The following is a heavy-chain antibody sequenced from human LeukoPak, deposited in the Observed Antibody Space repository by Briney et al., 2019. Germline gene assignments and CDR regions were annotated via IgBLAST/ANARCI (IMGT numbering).Heavy chain of an antibody. V-gene: IGHV3-43*02. D-gene: IGHD2/OR15-2a*01. J-gene: IGHJ6*02. Sequence: GGSLRLSCAASGFTIGPYAMYWVRQGPGRGLEWVSVIKADGSGTSYADSVRGRFTTSRDNSKNSLYLQMNSLTSEDTALYYCATWAFYHNLDVWGQGTTVIDSS. CDR1: GFTIGPYA. CDR3: ATWAFYHNLDV. CDR2: IKADGSGT.